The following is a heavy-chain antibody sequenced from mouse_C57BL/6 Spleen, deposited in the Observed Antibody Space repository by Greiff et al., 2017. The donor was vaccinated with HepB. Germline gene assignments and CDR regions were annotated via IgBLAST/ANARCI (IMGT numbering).Heavy chain of an antibody. CDR1: GYSITSGYY. CDR2: ISYDGSN. J-gene: IGHJ2*01. V-gene: IGHV3-6*01. CDR3: ARLGTTVVDY. Sequence: VQLQQSGPGLVKPSQSLSLTCSVTGYSITSGYYWNWIRQFPGNKLEWMGYISYDGSNNYNPSLKNRISITRDTSKNQFFLKLNSVTTEDTATYYCARLGTTVVDYWGQGTTLTVSS. D-gene: IGHD1-1*01.